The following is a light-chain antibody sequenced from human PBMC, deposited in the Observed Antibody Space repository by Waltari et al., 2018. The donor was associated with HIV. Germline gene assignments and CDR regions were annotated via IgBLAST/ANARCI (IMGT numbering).Light chain of an antibody. Sequence: DIVMTQSPDSLAVSLGERAPIDCKSSQSVFYGSNNRNHLAWYQQKAGQPPKLLIAWASTRESGVPDRFSGSGSGTDFTLTISSLQAEDVAVYYCQQYYTSPKTFGQGTKVEIK. CDR3: QQYYTSPKT. J-gene: IGKJ1*01. V-gene: IGKV4-1*01. CDR1: QSVFYGSNNRNH. CDR2: WAS.